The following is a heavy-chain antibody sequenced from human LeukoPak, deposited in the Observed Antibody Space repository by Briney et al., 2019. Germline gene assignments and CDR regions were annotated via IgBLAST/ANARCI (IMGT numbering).Heavy chain of an antibody. CDR3: ARHQPDSSGYLIYFDY. CDR2: IYYSGST. Sequence: PSETLSLTCTVSGGSISSSSYYWGWIRQPPGKGLEWIGSIYYSGSTYYNPSLKSRVTISVDTSKNQFSLKLSSVTAAGTAVYYCARHQPDSSGYLIYFDYWGQGTLVTVSS. CDR1: GGSISSSSYY. J-gene: IGHJ4*02. D-gene: IGHD3-22*01. V-gene: IGHV4-39*01.